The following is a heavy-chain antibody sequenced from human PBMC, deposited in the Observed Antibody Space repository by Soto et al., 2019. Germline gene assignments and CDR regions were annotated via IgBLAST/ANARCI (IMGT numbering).Heavy chain of an antibody. CDR1: GFTFNSYV. J-gene: IGHJ6*02. V-gene: IGHV3-23*01. CDR3: AKVRGAGSYYNYGMDV. CDR2: ISDSGDST. D-gene: IGHD1-1*01. Sequence: GGSLRLSCSGSGFTFNSYVLSWVRQAPRKGPEWVASISDSGDSTYYADSVRGRFTISRDNSKNTWSLQMNSLRAEDTAIYYCAKVRGAGSYYNYGMDVWGQGTTVTVSS.